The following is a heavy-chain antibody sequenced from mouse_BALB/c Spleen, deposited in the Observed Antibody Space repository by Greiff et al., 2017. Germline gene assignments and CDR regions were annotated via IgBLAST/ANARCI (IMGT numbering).Heavy chain of an antibody. V-gene: IGHV3-2*02. CDR2: ISYSGST. CDR3: AVYYYYAMDY. CDR1: GYSITSDYA. J-gene: IGHJ4*01. Sequence: DVQLQESGPGLVKPSQSLSLTCTVTGYSITSDYAWNWIRQFPGNKLEWMGYISYSGSTSYNPSLKSRISITRDTSKNQFFLQLNSVTTEDTATYYCAVYYYYAMDYWGQGTSVTVSS. D-gene: IGHD1-3*01.